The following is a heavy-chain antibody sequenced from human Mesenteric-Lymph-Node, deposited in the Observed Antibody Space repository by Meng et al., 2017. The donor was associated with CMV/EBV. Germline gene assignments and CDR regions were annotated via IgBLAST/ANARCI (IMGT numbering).Heavy chain of an antibody. J-gene: IGHJ4*02. CDR1: GFTFSNYW. V-gene: IGHV3-74*01. Sequence: GGSLRLSCAASGFTFSNYWIHWVRQAPGKGLVCDSRINSDGSSTRYADSVKGRFTISRDNAKNSLYLQMNSLRAEDTAVYYCARALRFLLHDFDYWGQGTLVTVSS. CDR2: INSDGSST. CDR3: ARALRFLLHDFDY. D-gene: IGHD3-3*01.